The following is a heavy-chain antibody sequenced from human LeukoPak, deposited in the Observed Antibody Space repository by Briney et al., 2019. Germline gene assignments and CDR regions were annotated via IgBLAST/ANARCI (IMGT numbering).Heavy chain of an antibody. CDR3: ARDRVSSSWSDVDY. J-gene: IGHJ4*02. D-gene: IGHD6-13*01. CDR2: ISSSSSYI. Sequence: SGGSLRLSCAASGSTFSSYSMNWVRQAPGKGLEWVSSISSSSSYIYYADSVKGRFTISRDNAKNSLYLQMNSLRAEDTAVYYCARDRVSSSWSDVDYWGQGTLVTVSS. V-gene: IGHV3-21*01. CDR1: GSTFSSYS.